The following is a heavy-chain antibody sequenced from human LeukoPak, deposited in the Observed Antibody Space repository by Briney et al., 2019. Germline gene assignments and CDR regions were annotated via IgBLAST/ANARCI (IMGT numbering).Heavy chain of an antibody. Sequence: PSETLSLTCTVSGGSISSYYWSWIPQPPGKGLEWIGYIYYSGSTNYNPSLKSRVTISVDTSKNQFSLKLSSVTAADTAVYYCASQASWLDAFDIWGQGTMVTVSS. CDR1: GGSISSYY. CDR2: IYYSGST. V-gene: IGHV4-59*01. D-gene: IGHD2-2*01. CDR3: ASQASWLDAFDI. J-gene: IGHJ3*02.